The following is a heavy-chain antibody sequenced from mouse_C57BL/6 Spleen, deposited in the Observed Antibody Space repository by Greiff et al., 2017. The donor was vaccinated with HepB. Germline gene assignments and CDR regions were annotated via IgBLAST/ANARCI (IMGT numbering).Heavy chain of an antibody. CDR2: IDPSDSYT. CDR3: ARLRQLAY. D-gene: IGHD1-1*01. CDR1: GYTFTSYW. V-gene: IGHV1-69*01. Sequence: QVQLQQPGAELVMPGASVKLSCKASGYTFTSYWMHWVKQRPGQGLEWIGEIDPSDSYTNYNQKFKGKSTLTVDKSSSTAYMQLSSLTSEDSAVYYCARLRQLAYWGQGTLVTVSA. J-gene: IGHJ3*01.